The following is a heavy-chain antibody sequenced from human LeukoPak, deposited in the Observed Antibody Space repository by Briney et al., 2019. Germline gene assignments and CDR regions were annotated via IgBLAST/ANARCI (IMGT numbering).Heavy chain of an antibody. CDR1: GFTFSSYG. D-gene: IGHD2-2*01. Sequence: GGSLRLSCAASGFTFSSYGMHWVRQAPGKGLEWVAVISYDGSNKYYADSMKGRFTISRNNSKNTLYLQMNSLRAEDTAVYYCAKVPPPDCSSTSCYLSDYWGQGTLVTVSS. CDR3: AKVPPPDCSSTSCYLSDY. CDR2: ISYDGSNK. V-gene: IGHV3-30*18. J-gene: IGHJ4*02.